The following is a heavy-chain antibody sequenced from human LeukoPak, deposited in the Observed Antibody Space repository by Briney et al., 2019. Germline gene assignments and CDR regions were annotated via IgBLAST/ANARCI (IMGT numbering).Heavy chain of an antibody. CDR2: IYYSGST. J-gene: IGHJ6*03. CDR1: GGSISSGGYS. V-gene: IGHV4-30-4*07. Sequence: PSETLSLTCAVSGGSISSGGYSWSWIRQPPGKGLEWIGYIYYSGSTYYNPSLKSRVTISVDTSKNQFSLKLSSVTAADTAVYYCARGRGGYYYYYYYMDVWGKGTTVTVSS. CDR3: ARGRGGYYYYYYYMDV. D-gene: IGHD3-16*01.